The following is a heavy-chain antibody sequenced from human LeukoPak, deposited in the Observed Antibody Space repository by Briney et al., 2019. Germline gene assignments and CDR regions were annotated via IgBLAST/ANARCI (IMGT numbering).Heavy chain of an antibody. CDR2: INPNSGGT. J-gene: IGHJ1*01. CDR1: GYTVTGYS. Sequence: GASVNVSCKASGYTVTGYSMQWVRQAPGHSLDWMGWINPNSGGTNYAQNFHGRVTMTRDTSISTAYMELSRLRSDDTAVYYCARDESASYYYDTSDDQHWGQGTLVTVSS. CDR3: ARDESASYYYDTSDDQH. V-gene: IGHV1-2*02. D-gene: IGHD3-22*01.